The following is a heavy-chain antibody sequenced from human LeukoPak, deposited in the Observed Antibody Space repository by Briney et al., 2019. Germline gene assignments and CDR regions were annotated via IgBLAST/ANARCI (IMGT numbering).Heavy chain of an antibody. J-gene: IGHJ4*02. CDR3: ARDASRITIFGVVIDQQFDY. Sequence: PSQTLSLTCTVSGGSISRGSYYCSWIRQPAGKGLEWIGCIYSSGSTNYNPSLKSRVTISVDMSKNQFSLKLSSVTAADTAVYYCARDASRITIFGVVIDQQFDYWGQGTLVTVSS. V-gene: IGHV4-61*02. D-gene: IGHD3-3*01. CDR1: GGSISRGSYY. CDR2: IYSSGST.